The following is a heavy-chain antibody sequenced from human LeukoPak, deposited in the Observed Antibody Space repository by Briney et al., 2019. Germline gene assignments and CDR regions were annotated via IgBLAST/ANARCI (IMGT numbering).Heavy chain of an antibody. J-gene: IGHJ3*01. CDR3: ARGRIVLMVYAVPFDF. D-gene: IGHD2-8*01. CDR1: SGSISSSSYY. Sequence: SETLSLTCTVSSGSISSSSYYWGWIRQPPGKGLEWIGSIYYSGSTDYNPSLKSRVTISVDTSKNQFSLRLTSVTAADTAVYYCARGRIVLMVYAVPFDFWGQGTMLTVSS. V-gene: IGHV4-39*07. CDR2: IYYSGST.